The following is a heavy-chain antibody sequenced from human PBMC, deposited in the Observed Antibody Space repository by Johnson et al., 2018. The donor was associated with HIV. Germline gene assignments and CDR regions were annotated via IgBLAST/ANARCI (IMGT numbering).Heavy chain of an antibody. Sequence: VQLVESGGGLVKPGGSLRLSCEASGFTFSNAWMSWVRQAPGKGLEWVAVISYDGSNEYYVESVKGRFTISRDNSKNTLYLQMNSLKTEDTAVYYCTTEWEYYYGSGKLDAFDIWGQGTMVTVSS. CDR3: TTEWEYYYGSGKLDAFDI. CDR2: ISYDGSNE. V-gene: IGHV3-30*03. D-gene: IGHD3-10*01. J-gene: IGHJ3*02. CDR1: GFTFSNAW.